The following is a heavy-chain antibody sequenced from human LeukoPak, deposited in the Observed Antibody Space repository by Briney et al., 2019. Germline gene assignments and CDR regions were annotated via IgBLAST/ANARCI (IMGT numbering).Heavy chain of an antibody. J-gene: IGHJ3*02. D-gene: IGHD4-17*01. CDR1: GASFSSYY. V-gene: IGHV4-59*01. CDR3: ARGFIAYGAALRDAFDI. CDR2: IYYSGST. Sequence: PSQTLSLTCTVSGASFSSYYWSSVRQPPGKGLEWIGYIYYSGSTNYNPSLKSRITISVDTSKNQFSLKLSSVTAADTAVYYCARGFIAYGAALRDAFDIWGQGTMVTVSS.